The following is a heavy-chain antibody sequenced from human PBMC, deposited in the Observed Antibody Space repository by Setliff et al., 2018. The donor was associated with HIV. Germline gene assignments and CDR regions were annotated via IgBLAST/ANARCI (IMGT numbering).Heavy chain of an antibody. J-gene: IGHJ4*02. V-gene: IGHV1-69*04. CDR2: VIPVRDMA. CDR1: GGTLRSYG. Sequence: ASVKVSCKASGGTLRSYGMTWVRQAPGQGLEWMGTVIPVRDMANYAQKFQGRVTITADKSTSTAYMELSSLRSEDTAVYYCARVAGGYYFDYWGQGSLVTVSS. CDR3: ARVAGGYYFDY.